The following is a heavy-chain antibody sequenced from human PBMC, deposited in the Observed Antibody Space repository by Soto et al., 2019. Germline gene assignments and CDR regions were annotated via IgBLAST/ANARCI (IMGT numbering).Heavy chain of an antibody. Sequence: SETLSLTCTLSCGSVSAPDWWNWVRQSPDKGLEWIAEVHISGHSNYNPSLRSRVSVSIDSSKNQFYLNLNSVTAADTAIYYCARGRQGCSANNCYFDPWGQGTQVTVSS. CDR2: VHISGHS. D-gene: IGHD1-1*01. CDR1: CGSVSAPDW. CDR3: ARGRQGCSANNCYFDP. V-gene: IGHV4-4*02. J-gene: IGHJ5*01.